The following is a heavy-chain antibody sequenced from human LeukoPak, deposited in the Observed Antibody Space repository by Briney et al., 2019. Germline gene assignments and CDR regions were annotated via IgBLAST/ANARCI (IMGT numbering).Heavy chain of an antibody. CDR3: ARGNSYGRTYYFDY. CDR2: IYYSGST. Sequence: SETLSLTCTVSGGSISSYYWSWIRQPPGKGLEWIGYIYYSGSTNYNPSLKSRVTTSVDTSKNQFSLKLSSVTAADTAVYYCARGNSYGRTYYFDYWGQGTLVTVSS. J-gene: IGHJ4*02. D-gene: IGHD5-18*01. CDR1: GGSISSYY. V-gene: IGHV4-59*01.